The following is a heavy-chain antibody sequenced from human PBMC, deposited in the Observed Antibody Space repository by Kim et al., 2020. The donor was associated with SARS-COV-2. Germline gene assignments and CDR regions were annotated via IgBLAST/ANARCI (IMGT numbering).Heavy chain of an antibody. CDR1: GFTFSSYA. J-gene: IGHJ4*02. V-gene: IGHV3-64D*06. D-gene: IGHD3-10*01. CDR2: ISSNGGST. Sequence: GGSLRLSCSASGFTFSSYAMHWVRQAPGKGLEYVSAISSNGGSTYYADSVKGRFTISRDNSKNTLYLQMSSLRAEDTAVYYCVKEGRRGYGSGSYRVPFDYWGQGTLVTVSS. CDR3: VKEGRRGYGSGSYRVPFDY.